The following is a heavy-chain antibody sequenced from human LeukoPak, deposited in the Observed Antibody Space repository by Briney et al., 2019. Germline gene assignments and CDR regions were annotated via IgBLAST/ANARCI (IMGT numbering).Heavy chain of an antibody. J-gene: IGHJ3*02. D-gene: IGHD3-22*01. CDR1: GGYW. CDR2: IYPGASDI. CDR3: ARCSTCARSSGYYDAFDI. Sequence: GESLKISCKDSGGYWIGWVRQMPGKGREWMGIIYPGASDIRYSPSFQGQVTILGDGSTSTAYLQWSSLKASDTAMYYCARCSTCARSSGYYDAFDIWGQGTMVTVSS. V-gene: IGHV5-51*01.